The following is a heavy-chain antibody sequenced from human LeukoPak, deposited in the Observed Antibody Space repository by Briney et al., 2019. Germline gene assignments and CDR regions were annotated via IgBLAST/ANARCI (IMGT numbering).Heavy chain of an antibody. CDR2: IWYDGSNK. CDR1: GFTFSSYG. CDR3: ARDGAMTRSADY. V-gene: IGHV3-33*01. J-gene: IGHJ4*02. Sequence: GGSLRLSCAASGFTFSSYGMHWVRQAPGKGLEWVAVIWYDGSNKYYADSVKGRFTISRDNSKNTLYLQMNSLRAEDTAVYYCARDGAMTRSADYWGQGTLVTVSS. D-gene: IGHD4-11*01.